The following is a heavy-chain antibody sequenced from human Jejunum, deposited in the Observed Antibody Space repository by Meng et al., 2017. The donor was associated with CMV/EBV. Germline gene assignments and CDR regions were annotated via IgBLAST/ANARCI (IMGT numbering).Heavy chain of an antibody. CDR3: AKSHSSSSGSFNY. CDR1: GFTFSDYA. V-gene: IGHV3-23*03. CDR2: IYGGGGST. Sequence: SGFTFSDYALAWVRQAPGKGLGWVSGIYGGGGSTHYADSVRGRFVISRDNSNSTLYLQVNSLRADDTAVYYCAKSHSSSSGSFNYWGQGILVTVSS. D-gene: IGHD6-6*01. J-gene: IGHJ4*02.